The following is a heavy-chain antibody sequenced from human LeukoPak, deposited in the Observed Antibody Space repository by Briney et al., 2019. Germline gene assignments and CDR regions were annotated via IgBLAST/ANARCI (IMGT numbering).Heavy chain of an antibody. CDR3: AAVGATTSNWFDP. CDR2: INSDGSST. CDR1: GFTFSSYW. J-gene: IGHJ5*02. Sequence: GGSLRLSCAASGFTFSSYWMHWVRQAPGKGLVWGSRINSDGSSTSYADSVKGRFTISRDNAKNTLYLQMNSLRAEDTAVYYCAAVGATTSNWFDPWGQGTLVTVSS. V-gene: IGHV3-74*01. D-gene: IGHD1-26*01.